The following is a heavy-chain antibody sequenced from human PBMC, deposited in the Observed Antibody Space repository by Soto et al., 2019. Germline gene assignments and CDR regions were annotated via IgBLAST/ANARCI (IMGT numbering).Heavy chain of an antibody. J-gene: IGHJ5*02. CDR3: ARGVGSGTYYNQYNWFDP. Sequence: QVQLVQSGAEVKKPGASVKVSCKASGYTFTNYGISWVRQAPGQGLEWMGWINTYNGNTNHAQKLQGRVTMTTDTSTSTAYMELRSLRSDDTAVYYCARGVGSGTYYNQYNWFDPWGQGTLVTVPS. D-gene: IGHD3-10*01. CDR2: INTYNGNT. V-gene: IGHV1-18*01. CDR1: GYTFTNYG.